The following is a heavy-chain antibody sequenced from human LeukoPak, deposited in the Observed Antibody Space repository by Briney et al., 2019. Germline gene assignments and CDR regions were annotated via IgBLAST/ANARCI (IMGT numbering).Heavy chain of an antibody. CDR1: GYTFTSYG. CDR3: ARGLALGSYYDFWSGYYGYGMDV. D-gene: IGHD3-3*01. V-gene: IGHV1-18*01. CDR2: ISAYNGNT. Sequence: GASVKVSCKASGYTFTSYGISWVRQAPGQGLEWMGWISAYNGNTNYAQKLQGRVTVTTDTSTSTAYMELRSLRSDDTAVYYCARGLALGSYYDFWSGYYGYGMDVWGQGTTVTVSS. J-gene: IGHJ6*02.